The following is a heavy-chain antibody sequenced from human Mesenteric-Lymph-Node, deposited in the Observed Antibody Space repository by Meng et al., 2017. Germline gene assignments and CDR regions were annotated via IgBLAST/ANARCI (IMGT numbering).Heavy chain of an antibody. CDR1: GFSFSSYW. CDR2: IDKDGSEE. V-gene: IGHV3-7*01. Sequence: GGSLRLSCAASGFSFSSYWMAWVRQAPGKGLQWVGNIDKDGSEENYVESVKGRFTTSRDNAKHSLYLQMNSLRAEDTAVYYCATKADPGHGMDVWGQGTTVTVSS. CDR3: ATKADPGHGMDV. J-gene: IGHJ6*02. D-gene: IGHD6-13*01.